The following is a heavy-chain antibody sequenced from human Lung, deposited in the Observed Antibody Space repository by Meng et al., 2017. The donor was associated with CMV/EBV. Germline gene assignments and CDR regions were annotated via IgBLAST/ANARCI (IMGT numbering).Heavy chain of an antibody. CDR2: ITASGYTT. J-gene: IGHJ2*01. CDR1: TFAIFA. CDR3: AKDGYFGSWRLRLGYFDL. Sequence: TFAIFALLCAPQSPGKALVCVSCITASGYTTFYTVSVEPRFPLPRDHPKHTLSLQMHRLRAEDTALYYCAKDGYFGSWRLRLGYFDLWGRGTLVTVSS. V-gene: IGHV3-23*01. D-gene: IGHD3-10*01.